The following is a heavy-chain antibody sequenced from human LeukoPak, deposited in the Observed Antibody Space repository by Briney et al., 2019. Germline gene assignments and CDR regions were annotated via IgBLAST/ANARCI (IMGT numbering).Heavy chain of an antibody. D-gene: IGHD5-12*01. CDR2: INPNSGGT. CDR1: GYTFTGYY. V-gene: IGHV1-2*02. Sequence: ASVKVSRKASGYTFTGYYMHWVRQAPGQGLEWMGWINPNSGGTNYAQKFQGRVTMTRDTSISTAYMELSRLRSDDTAVYYCARLRHSGYDGEDAFDIWGQGTMVTVSS. J-gene: IGHJ3*02. CDR3: ARLRHSGYDGEDAFDI.